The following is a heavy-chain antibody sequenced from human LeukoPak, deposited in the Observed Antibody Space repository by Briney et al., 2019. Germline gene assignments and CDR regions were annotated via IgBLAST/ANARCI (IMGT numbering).Heavy chain of an antibody. J-gene: IGHJ3*01. CDR1: GYDFCNYW. Sequence: GGWLPISSEGSGYDFCNYWIGWVRRMPGGGREWMGIIYPRDSDIRYSPSLQGQVTISAHPTNNTDYSHWRSQRPSDTAMYYCARYIDDGDPEDCFNVWGQGPMVTVSS. V-gene: IGHV5-51*01. D-gene: IGHD4/OR15-4a*01. CDR3: ARYIDDGDPEDCFNV. CDR2: IYPRDSDI.